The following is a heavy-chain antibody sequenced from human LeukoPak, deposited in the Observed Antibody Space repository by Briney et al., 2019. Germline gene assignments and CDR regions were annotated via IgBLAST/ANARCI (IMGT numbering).Heavy chain of an antibody. CDR2: ISSSSSYI. D-gene: IGHD3-16*02. V-gene: IGHV3-21*01. CDR1: GFTFSSYS. CDR3: ARAHVWGSYRSDFDY. Sequence: PGGSLRLSCAASGFTFSSYSMNWVRQAPGKGLEWVSSISSSSSYIYYADSVKGRFTISRDNAKNSLYLQMNSLRAEDTAVYYCARAHVWGSYRSDFDYWGQGTLVTVFS. J-gene: IGHJ4*02.